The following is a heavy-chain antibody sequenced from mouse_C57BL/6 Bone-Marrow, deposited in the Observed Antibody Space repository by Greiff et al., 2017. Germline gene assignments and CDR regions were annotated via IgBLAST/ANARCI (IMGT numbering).Heavy chain of an antibody. Sequence: DVMLVESGGGLVKPGGSLKLSCAASGFTFSSYAMSWVRQTPEKRLEWVATISDGGSYTYYPDNVKGRFTISRDNAKNNLYLQMSHLKSKDTAMYYCARDLNSKYFDYWGQGTTRTVSS. CDR2: ISDGGSYT. CDR1: GFTFSSYA. J-gene: IGHJ2*01. D-gene: IGHD2-5*01. CDR3: ARDLNSKYFDY. V-gene: IGHV5-4*01.